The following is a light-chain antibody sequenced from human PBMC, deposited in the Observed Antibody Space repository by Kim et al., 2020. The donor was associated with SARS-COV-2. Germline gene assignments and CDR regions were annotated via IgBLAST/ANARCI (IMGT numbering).Light chain of an antibody. CDR3: ATWDDRRKPWG. Sequence: QSVLTQPPSASGTPGQRVTISCSGSSSNIGSNTVNWYQQYPGTAPKLLIYSDHQRPSGVPDRVSGSRSGTSASLAISGLRSQDEADYYCATWDDRRKPWGFGRGTPLPVL. CDR2: SDH. V-gene: IGLV1-44*01. J-gene: IGLJ3*02. CDR1: SSNIGSNT.